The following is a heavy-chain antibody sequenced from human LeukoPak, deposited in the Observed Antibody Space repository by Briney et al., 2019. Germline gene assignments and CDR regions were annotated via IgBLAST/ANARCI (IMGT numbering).Heavy chain of an antibody. D-gene: IGHD4-11*01. J-gene: IGHJ4*02. CDR1: GYTFTSYG. CDR2: ISAYNGNT. Sequence: ASVKVSCKASGYTFTSYGISWVRQAPGQGLGWMGWISAYNGNTNYAQKFQGRVTMTRNTSISTAYMELSSLRYEDTAVYYCATDYTDYSLDYWGQGTLVTVSS. V-gene: IGHV1-18*01. CDR3: ATDYTDYSLDY.